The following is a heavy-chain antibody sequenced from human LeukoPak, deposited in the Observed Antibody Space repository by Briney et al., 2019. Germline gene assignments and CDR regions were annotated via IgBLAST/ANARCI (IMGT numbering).Heavy chain of an antibody. V-gene: IGHV1-18*01. CDR3: ARGRIGSTVTTSRAFDI. Sequence: ASVKVSCKASGYTFTSYGISWVRQAPGQGLEWMGWISAYNGNTNYAQKLQGRVTMTTDTSTSTAYMELRSLRSDDTAVYYCARGRIGSTVTTSRAFDIWAQGTMVTVSS. D-gene: IGHD4-17*01. J-gene: IGHJ3*02. CDR2: ISAYNGNT. CDR1: GYTFTSYG.